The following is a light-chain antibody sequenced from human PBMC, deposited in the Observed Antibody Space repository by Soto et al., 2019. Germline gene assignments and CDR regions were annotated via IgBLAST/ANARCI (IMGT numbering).Light chain of an antibody. V-gene: IGKV3D-20*02. Sequence: EIVLTHSPGTLSLSPGERATLSWSASQSVSSNYFAWYQQKPGQAPRLLIYGISIRATGIPDRFSGSGSGTDFTLTISSLEPEDFAVYYCQQRSNWPPWTFGQGTKVDIK. CDR3: QQRSNWPPWT. J-gene: IGKJ1*01. CDR1: QSVSSNY. CDR2: GIS.